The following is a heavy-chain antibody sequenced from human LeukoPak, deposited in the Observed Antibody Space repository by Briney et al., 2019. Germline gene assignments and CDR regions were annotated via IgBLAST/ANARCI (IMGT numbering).Heavy chain of an antibody. V-gene: IGHV4-59*12. CDR1: GGSISSYY. CDR3: ARVLSLGYSYGYYYYYYMDV. CDR2: IYYSGST. D-gene: IGHD5-18*01. Sequence: SETLSLTCTVSGGSISSYYWSWIRQPPGKGLEWIGYIYYSGSTYYNPSLRSRVTISVDTSKNQFSLKLSSVTAADTAVYYCARVLSLGYSYGYYYYYYMDVWGKGTTVTVSS. J-gene: IGHJ6*03.